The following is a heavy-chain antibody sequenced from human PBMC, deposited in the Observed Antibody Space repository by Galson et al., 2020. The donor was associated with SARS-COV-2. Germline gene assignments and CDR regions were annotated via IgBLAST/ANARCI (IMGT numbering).Heavy chain of an antibody. CDR3: ARDDSYGYY. D-gene: IGHD5-18*01. V-gene: IGHV3-7*01. J-gene: IGHJ4*02. Sequence: GESLKISCAASGFTFSSYWMTWVRQAPGKGLEWVAHIKQDGSEKYYVDSVKGRFTISRDNAKNSLYLQMNSLRAEDTAVYYCARDDSYGYYWGQGTLVTVSS. CDR2: IKQDGSEK. CDR1: GFTFSSYW.